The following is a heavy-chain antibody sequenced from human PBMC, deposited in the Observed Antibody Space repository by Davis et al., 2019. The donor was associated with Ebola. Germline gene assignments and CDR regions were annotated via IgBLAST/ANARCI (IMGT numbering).Heavy chain of an antibody. CDR3: ARGGAYYCTNGVCYKTTGMDV. D-gene: IGHD2-8*01. Sequence: MPGGSLRLSCTVSGGSISSSSYSWDWIRQPPGKGLEWIGSIYYSGSTYYNPSLKSRVTMSVDTSKNQFSLKLSSVTAADTAVYYCARGGAYYCTNGVCYKTTGMDVWGQGTTVTVSS. CDR1: GGSISSSSYS. V-gene: IGHV4-39*01. J-gene: IGHJ6*02. CDR2: IYYSGST.